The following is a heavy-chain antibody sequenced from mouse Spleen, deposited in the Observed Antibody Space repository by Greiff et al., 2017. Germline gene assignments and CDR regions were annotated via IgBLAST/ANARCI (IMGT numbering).Heavy chain of an antibody. D-gene: IGHD3-3*01. V-gene: IGHV1-26*01. CDR1: GYTFTDYY. Sequence: EVQLQQSGPELVKPGASVKISCKASGYTFTDYYMNWVKQSHGKSLEWIGDINPNNGGTSYNQKFKGKATLTVDKSSSTAYMELRSLTSEDSAVYYCAREGDLFDYWGQGTTLTVSS. CDR2: INPNNGGT. CDR3: AREGDLFDY. J-gene: IGHJ2*01.